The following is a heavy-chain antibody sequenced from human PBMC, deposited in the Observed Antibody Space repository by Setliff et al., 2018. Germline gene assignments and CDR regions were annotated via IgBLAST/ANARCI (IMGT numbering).Heavy chain of an antibody. V-gene: IGHV1-69*13. CDR2: IIPTLLGPA. J-gene: IGHJ4*02. Sequence: GASVKVSCKTSGGTFSSNGFSWVRQAPGQGLEWMGGIIPTLLGPANYAQKFQGRVTITADESTSTVFMELSSLRSDDTAIYFCARHSGRYYVPGTFDSWGQGTLVTVSS. CDR1: GGTFSSNG. CDR3: ARHSGRYYVPGTFDS. D-gene: IGHD1-26*01.